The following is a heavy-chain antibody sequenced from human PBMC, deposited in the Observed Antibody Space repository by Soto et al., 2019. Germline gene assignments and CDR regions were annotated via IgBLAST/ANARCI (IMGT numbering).Heavy chain of an antibody. CDR3: ARVDWGSFDY. D-gene: IGHD3-9*01. CDR2: IFYSGST. Sequence: ETLALACAVSGGSLSGYYWAWIRQPPGKGLEWIGNIFYSGSTDYNPSLKSRVTMSLDTSMSHFSLKIRSVTNADTAVYYCARVDWGSFDYWGQGILVTVS. J-gene: IGHJ4*02. CDR1: GGSLSGYY. V-gene: IGHV4-59*01.